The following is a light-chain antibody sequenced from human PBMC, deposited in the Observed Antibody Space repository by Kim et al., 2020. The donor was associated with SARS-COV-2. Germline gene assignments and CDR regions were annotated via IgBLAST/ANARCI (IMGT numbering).Light chain of an antibody. CDR1: QGISNS. CDR2: DAS. CDR3: QKYNSAPWT. Sequence: AAVGDRGTITCRASQGISNSLAWYQQKPGKGPKVLIYDASTLQSGVPSRCSGSGSGTDVTLTISSLQPEDVATYYCQKYNSAPWTLGQGTKVDIK. V-gene: IGKV1-27*01. J-gene: IGKJ1*01.